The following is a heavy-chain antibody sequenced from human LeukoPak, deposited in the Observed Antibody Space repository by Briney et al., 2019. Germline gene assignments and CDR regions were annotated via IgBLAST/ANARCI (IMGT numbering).Heavy chain of an antibody. J-gene: IGHJ4*02. V-gene: IGHV1-24*01. CDR1: GYTLTELS. D-gene: IGHD3-22*01. CDR3: ATGRGRTPNYYDSSGYYYYKD. CDR2: FDPEDGET. Sequence: GASVKVSCKVSGYTLTELSMHWVRQAPGKGLEWMGGFDPEDGETIYAQKFQGRVTMTEDTSTDTAYMELSSLRSEDTAVYYCATGRGRTPNYYDSSGYYYYKDWGQGTLVTVSS.